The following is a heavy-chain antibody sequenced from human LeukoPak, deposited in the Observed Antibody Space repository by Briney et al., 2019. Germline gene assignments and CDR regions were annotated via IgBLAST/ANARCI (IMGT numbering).Heavy chain of an antibody. CDR3: ATGEEGTFDY. Sequence: PSETLSLTCAVYGGSSSGYYWSWIRQPPGKGLEWIGEINHSGSTNYNPSLKSRVTISVDTSKNQFSLKLSSVTAADTAVYYCATGEEGTFDYWGQGTLVTVSS. D-gene: IGHD3-10*01. V-gene: IGHV4-34*01. CDR2: INHSGST. CDR1: GGSSSGYY. J-gene: IGHJ4*02.